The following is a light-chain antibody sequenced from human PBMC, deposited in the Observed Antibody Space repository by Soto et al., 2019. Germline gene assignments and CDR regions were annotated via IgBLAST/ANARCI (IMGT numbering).Light chain of an antibody. Sequence: IQMTQSASSLSASVGNRVTITCQASQDIATYLNWYQQKPGKAPNLLIYDASNLETGVPSRFSGGGSGTHFTFTISNLQPEDIATYYCQQYDNLPPTWTFGQGTRLEIK. V-gene: IGKV1-33*01. CDR2: DAS. CDR1: QDIATY. CDR3: QQYDNLPPTWT. J-gene: IGKJ5*01.